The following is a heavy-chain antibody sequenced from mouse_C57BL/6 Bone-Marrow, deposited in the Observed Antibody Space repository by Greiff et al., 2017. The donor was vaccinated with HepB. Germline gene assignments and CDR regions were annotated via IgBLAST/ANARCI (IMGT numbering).Heavy chain of an antibody. CDR2: IYPGNSDT. V-gene: IGHV1-5*01. CDR3: TRKSMVTTKDYAMDY. CDR1: GYTFTSYW. Sequence: VHVKQSGTVLARPGASVKMSCKTSGYTFTSYWMHWVKQRPGQGLEWIGAIYPGNSDTSYNQKFKGKAKLTAVTSASTAYMELSSLTNEDSAVYYCTRKSMVTTKDYAMDYWGQGTSVTVSS. D-gene: IGHD2-2*01. J-gene: IGHJ4*01.